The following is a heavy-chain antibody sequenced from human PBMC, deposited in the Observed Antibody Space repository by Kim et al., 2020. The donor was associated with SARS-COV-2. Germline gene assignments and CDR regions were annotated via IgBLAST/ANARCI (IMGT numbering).Heavy chain of an antibody. D-gene: IGHD3-10*01. CDR2: INHSGST. CDR1: GGSFSGYY. CDR3: ARGFGESGRYFDY. V-gene: IGHV4-34*01. Sequence: SETLSLTCAVYGGSFSGYYWSWIRQPPGKGLEWIGEINHSGSTNYNPSLKSRVTISVDTSKNQFSLKLSSVTAADTAVYYCARGFGESGRYFDYWGQGTLVTVSS. J-gene: IGHJ4*02.